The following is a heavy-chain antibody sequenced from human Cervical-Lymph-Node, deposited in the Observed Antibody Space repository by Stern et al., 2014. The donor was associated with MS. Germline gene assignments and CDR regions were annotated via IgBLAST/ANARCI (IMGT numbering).Heavy chain of an antibody. CDR2: IFPLVGTT. D-gene: IGHD4-17*01. J-gene: IGHJ4*02. Sequence: QVQLVQSGAEVKKPGSSVKVSCKASGGTFSSYAISWVRQAPGQGLEWMGGIFPLVGTTNYAEKFHGRATITADDSTSTTYMELSSLRSEDTAVYYCARDPYGDSGFDYWGQGTLVTVSS. V-gene: IGHV1-69*01. CDR1: GGTFSSYA. CDR3: ARDPYGDSGFDY.